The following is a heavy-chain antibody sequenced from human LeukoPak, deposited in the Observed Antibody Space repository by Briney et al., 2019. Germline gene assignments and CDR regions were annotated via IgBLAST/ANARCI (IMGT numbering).Heavy chain of an antibody. D-gene: IGHD3-22*01. Sequence: ASVKVSCKASGYTFTSYYMHWVRQAPGQGLEWMGIINPSGGSTSYAQKFQGRVTMTRDTSTSTVYMELSSLRSEDTAVYYCAPYYYDSSGYLTGPFDPWGQGTLVTVSS. J-gene: IGHJ5*02. V-gene: IGHV1-46*01. CDR3: APYYYDSSGYLTGPFDP. CDR2: INPSGGST. CDR1: GYTFTSYY.